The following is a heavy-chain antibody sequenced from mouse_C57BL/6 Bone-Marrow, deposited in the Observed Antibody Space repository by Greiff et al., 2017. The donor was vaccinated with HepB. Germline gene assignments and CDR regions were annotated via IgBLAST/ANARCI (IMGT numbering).Heavy chain of an antibody. D-gene: IGHD1-1*01. Sequence: EVMLVESGGGLVKPGGSLKLSCAASGFTFSSYAMSWVRQTPEKRLEWVATISDGGSYTYYPDNVKGRFTISRDNAKNNLYLQMSHLKSEDTAMYYCARGGNLFPDYLGQGTTLTVSS. J-gene: IGHJ2*01. CDR1: GFTFSSYA. V-gene: IGHV5-4*03. CDR3: ARGGNLFPDY. CDR2: ISDGGSYT.